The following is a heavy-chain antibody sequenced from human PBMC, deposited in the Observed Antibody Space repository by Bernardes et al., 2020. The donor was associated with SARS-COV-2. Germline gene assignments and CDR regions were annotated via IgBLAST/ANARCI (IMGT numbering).Heavy chain of an antibody. CDR1: GGSFSGYY. J-gene: IGHJ6*02. D-gene: IGHD2-2*03. CDR2: INHSGST. CDR3: ARMDKPNYYYYGMDV. Sequence: SETLSLTCAVYGGSFSGYYWSWIRQPPGKGLEWIGEINHSGSTNYNPSLKSRVTISVDTSKNQFSLKLSSVTAADMAVYYCARMDKPNYYYYGMDVWGQGTTVTVSS. V-gene: IGHV4-34*01.